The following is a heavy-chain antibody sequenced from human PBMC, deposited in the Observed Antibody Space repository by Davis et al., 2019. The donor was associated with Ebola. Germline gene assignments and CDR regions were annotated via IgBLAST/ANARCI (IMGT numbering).Heavy chain of an antibody. J-gene: IGHJ3*02. D-gene: IGHD6-19*01. CDR1: GYSFTTYW. V-gene: IGHV5-51*01. Sequence: GGSLRLSCQGSGYSFTTYWIGWVRQMPGKGLEWMGIIYPSDSSARYSPSFQGQVAISADKSPNTIFLQWSSLRASDTAMYYCARHVTRYSSAGNDAFDIWGQGTMVTVSS. CDR2: IYPSDSSA. CDR3: ARHVTRYSSAGNDAFDI.